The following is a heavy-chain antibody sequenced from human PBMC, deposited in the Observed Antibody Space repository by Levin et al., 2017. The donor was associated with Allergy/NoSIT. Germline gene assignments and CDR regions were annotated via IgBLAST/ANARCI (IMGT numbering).Heavy chain of an antibody. CDR2: INHSGST. CDR3: ARRGYSHLYYYYYMDV. D-gene: IGHD2-15*01. J-gene: IGHJ6*03. CDR1: GGSFSGYY. Sequence: SETLSLTCAVYGGSFSGYYWSWIRQPPGKGLEWIGEINHSGSTNYNPSLKSRVTISVDTSKNQFSLKLSSVTAADTAVYYCARRGYSHLYYYYYMDVWGKGTTVTVSS. V-gene: IGHV4-34*01.